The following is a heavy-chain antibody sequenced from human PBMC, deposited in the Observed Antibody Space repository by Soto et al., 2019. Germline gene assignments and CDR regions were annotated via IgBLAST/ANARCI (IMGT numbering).Heavy chain of an antibody. CDR2: TYYRSKWYN. D-gene: IGHD5-18*01. CDR3: ARDPLGDTATGRVYYFSGMDV. CDR1: GDSVSSNRAA. J-gene: IGHJ6*02. Sequence: SQALSLTCXSPGDSVSSNRAAWNWIKQSPSRCLEWLGRTYYRSKWYNEYAVSVKRRLTINPATSKNRFTLLLYSVTPEDPAVYSCARDPLGDTATGRVYYFSGMDVWGRGTTVTVSS. V-gene: IGHV6-1*01.